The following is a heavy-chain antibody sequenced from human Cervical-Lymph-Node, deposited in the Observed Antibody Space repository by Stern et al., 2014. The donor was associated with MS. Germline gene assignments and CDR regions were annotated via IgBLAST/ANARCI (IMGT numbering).Heavy chain of an antibody. J-gene: IGHJ6*02. Sequence: EVQLEESGGGLVQPGGSLRLSCAASGFTFSTYAFSWVRQAPGKGLEWVSRISDGGVYTYYADSLKGRFTISRSNSKSMLYLEMQALRAENRAVYDCAKDLGRGVVVVPLYGLDVWGQGTTVTVSS. D-gene: IGHD2-2*01. CDR2: ISDGGVYT. CDR3: AKDLGRGVVVVPLYGLDV. V-gene: IGHV3-23*04. CDR1: GFTFSTYA.